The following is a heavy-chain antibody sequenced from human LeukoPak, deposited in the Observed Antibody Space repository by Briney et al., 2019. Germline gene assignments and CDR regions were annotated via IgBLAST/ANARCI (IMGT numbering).Heavy chain of an antibody. D-gene: IGHD2-15*01. V-gene: IGHV3-23*01. CDR2: ISGSGGST. CDR1: GFTFSSYA. Sequence: GGSLRLSCAASGFTFSSYAMSWVRQAPGKGLEWVSAISGSGGSTYYADSVKGRFTISRDNSKNTLCLQMNSLRAEDTAVYYCAKSVVAATYFDYWGQGTLVTVSS. CDR3: AKSVVAATYFDY. J-gene: IGHJ4*02.